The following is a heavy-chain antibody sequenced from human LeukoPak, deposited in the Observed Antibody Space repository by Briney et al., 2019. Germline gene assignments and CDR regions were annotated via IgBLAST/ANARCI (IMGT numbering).Heavy chain of an antibody. Sequence: PGGSLRLSCAASGFTFSSYGMHWVRQAPGKGLEWVAVIWYDGSNKYYAYSVKGRFTISRDNSKNTLYLQMNRLRAEDTAVYYCASSSGWSFDDDYWGQGTLVTVSS. J-gene: IGHJ4*02. CDR2: IWYDGSNK. CDR1: GFTFSSYG. D-gene: IGHD6-19*01. V-gene: IGHV3-33*01. CDR3: ASSSGWSFDDDY.